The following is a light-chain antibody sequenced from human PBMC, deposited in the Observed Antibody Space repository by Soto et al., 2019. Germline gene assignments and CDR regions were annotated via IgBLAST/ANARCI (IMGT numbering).Light chain of an antibody. CDR2: WGS. CDR1: QSLLHSNGYTY. V-gene: IGKV2-28*01. CDR3: MQALQTPLT. J-gene: IGKJ3*01. Sequence: DIVMTQSPLSLPVTPGEPASISCRSSQSLLHSNGYTYLDWYLQKPGQSPQLLIYWGSNRASGVPDRFSGSGSGTDFTLKISRVEAEDVGVYYCMQALQTPLTLGPGTKVDIK.